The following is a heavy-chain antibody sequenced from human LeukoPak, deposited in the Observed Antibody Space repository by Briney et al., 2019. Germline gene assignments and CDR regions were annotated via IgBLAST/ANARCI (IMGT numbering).Heavy chain of an antibody. Sequence: PGGSLRLSXAASGFTFSTHAMNWVCQAPGKGLEWVSLISGTGGNTYYADSVRGRFTISRDNSKNTLYLQMNSLRAEDTAVYYCAMGIYYDTQGAFDIWGQGTMVTVSS. J-gene: IGHJ3*02. CDR2: ISGTGGNT. CDR3: AMGIYYDTQGAFDI. D-gene: IGHD3-22*01. V-gene: IGHV3-23*01. CDR1: GFTFSTHA.